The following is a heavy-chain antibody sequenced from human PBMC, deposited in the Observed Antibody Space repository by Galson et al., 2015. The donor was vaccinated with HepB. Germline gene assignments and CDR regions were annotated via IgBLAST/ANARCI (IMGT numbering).Heavy chain of an antibody. J-gene: IGHJ6*02. CDR2: INPSGGST. CDR3: ARSPVQDIVVVPAAIPTLAGMDV. D-gene: IGHD2-2*01. V-gene: IGHV1-46*01. CDR1: GYTFTSYY. Sequence: SVKVSCKASGYTFTSYYMHWVRQAPGQGLEWMGIINPSGGSTSYAQKFQGRVTMTRDTSTSTVYMELSGLRSEDTAVYYCARSPVQDIVVVPAAIPTLAGMDVWGQGTTVTVSS.